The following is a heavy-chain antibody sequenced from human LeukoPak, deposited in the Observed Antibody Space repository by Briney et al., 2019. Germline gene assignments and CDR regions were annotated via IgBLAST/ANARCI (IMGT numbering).Heavy chain of an antibody. CDR2: ISYDGSNK. D-gene: IGHD2-15*01. V-gene: IGHV3-30*03. Sequence: GGSLRLSCAASGFTFSSYGMHWVRQAPGKGLEWVAVISYDGSNKYYADSVKGRFTISRDNSKNTLYLQMNSLRAEDTAVYYCARGGWRVVAATGYWGQGTLVTVSS. CDR1: GFTFSSYG. J-gene: IGHJ4*02. CDR3: ARGGWRVVAATGY.